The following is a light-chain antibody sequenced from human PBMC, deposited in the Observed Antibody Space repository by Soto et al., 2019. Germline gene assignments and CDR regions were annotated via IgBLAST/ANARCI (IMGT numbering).Light chain of an antibody. Sequence: EIVLTQSPGTLSLSPGERATLSCRASQSVSSSYLAWYQQKPGQAPRLLIYGASSRATGIPDSFSGSGSGTDFTLTISRLEPEDFAVYYCQQYGSPFTFGPGTKVDIK. V-gene: IGKV3-20*01. CDR2: GAS. CDR3: QQYGSPFT. CDR1: QSVSSSY. J-gene: IGKJ3*01.